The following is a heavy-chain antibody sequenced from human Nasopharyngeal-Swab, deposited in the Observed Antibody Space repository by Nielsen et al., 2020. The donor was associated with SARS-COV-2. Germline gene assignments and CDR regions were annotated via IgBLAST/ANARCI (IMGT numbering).Heavy chain of an antibody. Sequence: GESLKISCAASGFTFSSYAMHWVRQVPGKGLEWVAVISYDGSNKYYADSVKGRFTISRDNSKNTLYLQMNSLRAEDTAVYYCARDSGAPMDVWGQGTTVTVSS. V-gene: IGHV3-30-3*01. J-gene: IGHJ6*02. CDR1: GFTFSSYA. D-gene: IGHD3-10*01. CDR2: ISYDGSNK. CDR3: ARDSGAPMDV.